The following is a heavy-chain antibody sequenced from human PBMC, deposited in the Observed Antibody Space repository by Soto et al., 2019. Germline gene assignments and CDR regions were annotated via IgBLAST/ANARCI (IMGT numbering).Heavy chain of an antibody. CDR1: GLSFSSYW. CDR2: INQEGRES. CDR3: ARPARECSSPGCAN. J-gene: IGHJ4*02. Sequence: EVQLVESGGGLVQPGGSLRLSGVVSGLSFSSYWMSSVRQAPGKGLEWVDNINQEGRESCDVDSVKGRFTIARDNAKNSLYLQMTSLRAEDTAVYYCARPARECSSPGCANWGQGTLVTVSS. D-gene: IGHD2-2*01. V-gene: IGHV3-7*01.